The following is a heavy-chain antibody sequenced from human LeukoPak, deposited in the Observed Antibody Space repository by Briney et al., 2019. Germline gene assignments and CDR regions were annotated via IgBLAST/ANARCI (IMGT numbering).Heavy chain of an antibody. CDR3: VKDTYSNSWAAFDY. D-gene: IGHD6-13*01. CDR2: ISSNGGNA. J-gene: IGHJ4*02. Sequence: GGSLRLSCAASGFTFSSYWMHWVRQAPGKGLGYVSAISSNGGNAYYADSAKGRFTISRDNSKNTLYLQMASLRPEDTALYYCVKDTYSNSWAAFDYWGRGTLVTVSS. CDR1: GFTFSSYW. V-gene: IGHV3-64D*06.